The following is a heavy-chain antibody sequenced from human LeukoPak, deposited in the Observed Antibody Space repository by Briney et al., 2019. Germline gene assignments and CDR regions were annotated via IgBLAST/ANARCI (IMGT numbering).Heavy chain of an antibody. CDR1: GGSFSGYY. CDR3: ARGVGGKQWLVPKYYFDY. J-gene: IGHJ4*02. CDR2: INHSGST. Sequence: SETLSLTCAVYGGSFSGYYWSWIRQPPGKGLEWIGEINHSGSTNYNPSLKSRVTISVDTSKNQFFLKLSSVTAADTAVYYCARGVGGKQWLVPKYYFDYWGQGTLVTVSS. V-gene: IGHV4-34*01. D-gene: IGHD6-19*01.